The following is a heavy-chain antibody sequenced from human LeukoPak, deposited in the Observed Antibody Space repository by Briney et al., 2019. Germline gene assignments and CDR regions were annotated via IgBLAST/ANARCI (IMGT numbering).Heavy chain of an antibody. D-gene: IGHD6-13*01. CDR3: ARVGDIPYSSSWYDLVYNWFDP. J-gene: IGHJ5*02. V-gene: IGHV3-66*01. CDR1: GFAVSSNY. Sequence: PGGSLRLSCAASGFAVSSNYMSWVRQAPGKGLEWVSVIYSGGSTYYADSVKGRFTISRDNAKNSLYLQMNSLRAEDTAVYYCARVGDIPYSSSWYDLVYNWFDPWGQGTLVTVSS. CDR2: IYSGGST.